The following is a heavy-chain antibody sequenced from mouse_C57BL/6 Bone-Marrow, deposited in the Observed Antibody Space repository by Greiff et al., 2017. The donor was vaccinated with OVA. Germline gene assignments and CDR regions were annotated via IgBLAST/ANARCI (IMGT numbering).Heavy chain of an antibody. V-gene: IGHV5-2*01. J-gene: IGHJ1*03. D-gene: IGHD1-1*01. Sequence: DVHLVESGGGLVQPGESLKLSCESNEYEFPSHDMSWVRKTPEKRLALVAAINSDGGSTYYPDTMERRFIISRDNTKKTLYLQMSSLRSEDTALYYCARHGSYYYGSSYWYFDVWGTGTTVTVSS. CDR1: EYEFPSHD. CDR3: ARHGSYYYGSSYWYFDV. CDR2: INSDGGST.